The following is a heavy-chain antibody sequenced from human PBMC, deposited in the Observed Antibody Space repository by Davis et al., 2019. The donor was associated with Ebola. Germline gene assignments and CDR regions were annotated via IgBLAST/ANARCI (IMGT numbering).Heavy chain of an antibody. CDR3: ARVLMSVVVTALHF. CDR2: ISDDGSTK. J-gene: IGHJ4*02. V-gene: IGHV3-30*04. D-gene: IGHD2-21*02. Sequence: PGGSLRLSCAASGFTFNNYAMNWVRQAPGKGLEWVALISDDGSTKYYADSVKGRFTISRDNSQNTLYLQMSSLRAEDTAVYYCARVLMSVVVTALHFWGQGTLVTVSS. CDR1: GFTFNNYA.